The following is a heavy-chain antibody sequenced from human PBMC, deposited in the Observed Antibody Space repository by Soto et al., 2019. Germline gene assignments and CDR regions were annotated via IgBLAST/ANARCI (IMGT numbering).Heavy chain of an antibody. CDR2: IYHSGST. CDR3: ARDCRPLVCPLDY. Sequence: PSETLSLTCAVSGYSISSGYYWGWIRQPPGKGLEWIGSIYHSGSTYYNPSLKSRVTISVDTSKNQFSLKLSSVTAADTAVYYCARDCRPLVCPLDYWGQGTLVTVSS. J-gene: IGHJ4*02. V-gene: IGHV4-38-2*02. CDR1: GYSISSGYY. D-gene: IGHD6-6*01.